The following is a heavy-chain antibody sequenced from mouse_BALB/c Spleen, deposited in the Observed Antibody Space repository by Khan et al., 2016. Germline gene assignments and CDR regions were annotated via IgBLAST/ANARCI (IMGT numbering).Heavy chain of an antibody. Sequence: VQLQESGPGLVAPSQSLSITCTVSGFSLANNGVHWVRQPPGKGLEWLGVIWAGGSTNYNSALMSRMSISKDNSKSQVFLTMNSLQPDDTAMYYCASPLLRLKAWFTYWGQGTLVTVS. CDR1: GFSLANNG. CDR3: ASPLLRLKAWFTY. D-gene: IGHD1-1*01. J-gene: IGHJ3*01. V-gene: IGHV2-9*02. CDR2: IWAGGST.